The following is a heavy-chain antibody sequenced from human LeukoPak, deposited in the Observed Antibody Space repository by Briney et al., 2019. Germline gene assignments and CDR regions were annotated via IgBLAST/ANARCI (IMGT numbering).Heavy chain of an antibody. J-gene: IGHJ3*02. D-gene: IGHD2-2*01. CDR1: GYTFTGYY. CDR2: INPNSGGT. V-gene: IGHV1-2*04. Sequence: GASVKVSCKASGYTFTGYYMHWVRQAPGQGLEWMGWINPNSGGTNYAQKFQGWVTMTRDTSISTAYMELSRLRSDDTAVYYCASGVVPAARSGAFDIWGQGTMVTVSS. CDR3: ASGVVPAARSGAFDI.